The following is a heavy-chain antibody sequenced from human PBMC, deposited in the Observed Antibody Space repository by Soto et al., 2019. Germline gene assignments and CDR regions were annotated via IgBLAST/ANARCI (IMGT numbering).Heavy chain of an antibody. Sequence: EVQLVESGGGLVQPGGSLRLSCAASGFTFSSYWMSWVRQAPGKGLEWVANIKQDGSEKYYVDSVKGRFTISRDNAKNSLYLQMNSLRAEDTAVYYCARGEGRLIIYYYYYMDVWGKGTTVTVSS. J-gene: IGHJ6*03. D-gene: IGHD1-26*01. CDR3: ARGEGRLIIYYYYYMDV. CDR2: IKQDGSEK. CDR1: GFTFSSYW. V-gene: IGHV3-7*01.